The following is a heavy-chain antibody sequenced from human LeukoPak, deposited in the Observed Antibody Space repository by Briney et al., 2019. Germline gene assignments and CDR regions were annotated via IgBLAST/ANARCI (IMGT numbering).Heavy chain of an antibody. CDR1: GFKFNTYW. J-gene: IGHJ4*02. V-gene: IGHV3-7*01. D-gene: IGHD3-3*01. CDR2: IKTDGSEK. CDR3: AKGLWNFDC. Sequence: GGSLRLSCVASGFKFNTYWMTWVRQTPGKGLEWVANIKTDGSEKTYVNSVKGRFSISRDNAKNSLYLQVTGLRVEDTAVYYCAKGLWNFDCWGQGTLVTVSS.